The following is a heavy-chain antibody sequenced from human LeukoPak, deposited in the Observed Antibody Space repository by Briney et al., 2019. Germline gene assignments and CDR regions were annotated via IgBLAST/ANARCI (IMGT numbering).Heavy chain of an antibody. J-gene: IGHJ4*02. Sequence: EASVKVSCKASGGTFSSYAISWVRQAPGQGLEWMGRIIPILGIANYAQKFQGRVTITADKSTSTAYMELSSLRSEDTAVYCCARRTTVTTPSTINDYWGQGTLVTVSS. V-gene: IGHV1-69*04. D-gene: IGHD4-17*01. CDR1: GGTFSSYA. CDR2: IIPILGIA. CDR3: ARRTTVTTPSTINDY.